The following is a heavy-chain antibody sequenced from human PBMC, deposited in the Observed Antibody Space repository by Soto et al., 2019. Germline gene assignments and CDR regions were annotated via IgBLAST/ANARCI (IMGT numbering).Heavy chain of an antibody. D-gene: IGHD3-22*01. V-gene: IGHV3-33*06. CDR3: AKDDDTSSHYSLLDF. CDR2: TWSGGRGE. Sequence: QVQFVESGGGVVQPGTSLRLSCAASGFTFSQYGIHWVRQAPGKGLEWVAVTWSGGRGEYYADSVRGRFTISRDNSKTTVYLQMNSLRVEDTAVYYCAKDDDTSSHYSLLDFRGQGTLVTVSS. CDR1: GFTFSQYG. J-gene: IGHJ4*02.